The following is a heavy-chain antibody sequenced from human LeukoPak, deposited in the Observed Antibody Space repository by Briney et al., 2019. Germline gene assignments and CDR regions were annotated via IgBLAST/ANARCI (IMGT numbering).Heavy chain of an antibody. V-gene: IGHV3-30*01. CDR2: ISYDGSNK. D-gene: IGHD6-19*01. CDR1: GFTFSSYA. CDR3: ARDESSGWYGDPDY. Sequence: PGRSLRLSCAASGFTFSSYAMHWVRQAPGKGLEWVAVISYDGSNKYYADSVKGRFTISRDNSKNTLYLRMNSLRAEDTAVYYCARDESSGWYGDPDYWGQGTLVTVSS. J-gene: IGHJ4*02.